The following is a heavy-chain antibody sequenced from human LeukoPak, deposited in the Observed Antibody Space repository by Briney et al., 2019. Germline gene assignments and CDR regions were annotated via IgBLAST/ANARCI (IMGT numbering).Heavy chain of an antibody. Sequence: GGSLRLSCTASGFTFSSHWMHWVRQAPGKGLVWVSRINTDGSSTNYADSVKGRFTISRDNAKNTLYLQMNSLRAEDTAVYYCARALYNYGPYYYYGMDVWGRGTTVTVSS. D-gene: IGHD5-18*01. CDR3: ARALYNYGPYYYYGMDV. CDR2: INTDGSST. CDR1: GFTFSSHW. V-gene: IGHV3-74*01. J-gene: IGHJ6*02.